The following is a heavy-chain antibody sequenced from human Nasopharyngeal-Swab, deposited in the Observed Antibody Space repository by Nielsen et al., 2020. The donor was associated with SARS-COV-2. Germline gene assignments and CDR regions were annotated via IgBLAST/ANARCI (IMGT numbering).Heavy chain of an antibody. CDR1: GFTFDDYA. V-gene: IGHV3-9*01. CDR2: ISWNSGSI. Sequence: GGSLRLSCAASGFTFDDYAMHWVRQAPGKGLEWVSGISWNSGSIGYADSVKGRFTISRDNSKNTVYLQMNSLRAEDTAVYYCVRWSGGWAFDIGGQGTMVTVSS. CDR3: VRWSGGWAFDI. D-gene: IGHD2-15*01. J-gene: IGHJ3*02.